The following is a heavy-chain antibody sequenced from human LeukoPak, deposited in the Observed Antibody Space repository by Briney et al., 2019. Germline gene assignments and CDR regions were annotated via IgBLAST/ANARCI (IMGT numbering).Heavy chain of an antibody. CDR1: GYSISSGYY. CDR3: AREEGGTLYY. D-gene: IGHD1-1*01. Sequence: SETLSLTCTVSGYSISSGYYWGWIRQPPGKGLEWIGSIYYSGSTYYNPSLKSRVTISVDTSKNQFYLKLNSVSAADTAVYYCAREEGGTLYYWGQGTLVIVSS. J-gene: IGHJ4*02. CDR2: IYYSGST. V-gene: IGHV4-38-2*02.